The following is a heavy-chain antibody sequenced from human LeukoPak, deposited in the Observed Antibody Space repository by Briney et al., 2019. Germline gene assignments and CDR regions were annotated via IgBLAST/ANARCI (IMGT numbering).Heavy chain of an antibody. CDR1: GFTFSSYW. V-gene: IGHV3-74*01. J-gene: IGHJ4*02. D-gene: IGHD3-9*01. CDR3: AREGGDYDILTGYYSS. CDR2: INSDGSST. Sequence: PGGSLRLSCAASGFTFSSYWMHWVRQAPGKGLLWFSRINSDGSSTSYADSVKGRFTISRDNAKNTLYLQMNSLRAEDTAVYYCAREGGDYDILTGYYSSWGQGTLVTVSS.